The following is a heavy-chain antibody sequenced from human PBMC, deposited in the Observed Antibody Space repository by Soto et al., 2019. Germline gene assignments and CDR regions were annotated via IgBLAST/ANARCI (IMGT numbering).Heavy chain of an antibody. CDR3: ASHSGSSPEGRYYYGMDV. Sequence: QVQLVQSGAEVKKPGSSVKVSCKASGGTFSSYAISWVRQAPGQGLEWMGGIISIFGTADYAQKFQGRVTITADESTSTAYMELSSLRSEEPAVYYCASHSGSSPEGRYYYGMDVWGQGTTVTVSS. CDR1: GGTFSSYA. D-gene: IGHD1-26*01. J-gene: IGHJ6*02. V-gene: IGHV1-69*12. CDR2: IISIFGTA.